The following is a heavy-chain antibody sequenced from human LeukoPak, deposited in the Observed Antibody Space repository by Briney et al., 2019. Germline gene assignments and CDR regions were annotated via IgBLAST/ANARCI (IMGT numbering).Heavy chain of an antibody. D-gene: IGHD4-23*01. CDR3: ARVFYRGENGAFDI. J-gene: IGHJ3*02. V-gene: IGHV3-30*03. CDR1: GFSFSSYG. CDR2: ISYEGSNK. Sequence: GGSLRLSCAASGFSFSSYGMHWVRRAPGKGLELVAVISYEGSNKYYADTVKGRFTISRVNSKNTLYLQMNSLRAEDTAVYYCARVFYRGENGAFDIWGQGTMVTVSS.